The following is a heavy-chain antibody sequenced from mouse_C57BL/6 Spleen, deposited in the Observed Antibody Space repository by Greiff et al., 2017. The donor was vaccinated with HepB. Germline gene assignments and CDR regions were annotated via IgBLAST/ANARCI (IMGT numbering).Heavy chain of an antibody. Sequence: VQLQQPGAELVKPGASVKMSCKASGYTFTSYWITWVKQRPGHGLEWIGDINPGSGSTNYNEKFKSKATLTVDTSSSTAYMQLNSLTSEDSAVYYCARDYYGSSPYFDVWGQGTTLTVSS. CDR2: INPGSGST. D-gene: IGHD1-1*01. CDR1: GYTFTSYW. V-gene: IGHV1-55*01. J-gene: IGHJ2*01. CDR3: ARDYYGSSPYFDV.